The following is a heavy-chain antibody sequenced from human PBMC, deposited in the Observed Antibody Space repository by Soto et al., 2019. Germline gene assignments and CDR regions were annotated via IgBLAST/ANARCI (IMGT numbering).Heavy chain of an antibody. CDR2: IYNSGST. CDR3: ATCPAAILYYFDY. CDR1: GGSISSGGYY. J-gene: IGHJ4*02. D-gene: IGHD2-2*01. V-gene: IGHV4-31*03. Sequence: SETLSLTCTVSGGSISSGGYYWSWIRQHPEKGLEWIGYIYNSGSTYYSTSLRSRVTISRDTSRNQFSLKVTSVTAADTAVYYFATCPAAILYYFDYWGQGTLVTVSS.